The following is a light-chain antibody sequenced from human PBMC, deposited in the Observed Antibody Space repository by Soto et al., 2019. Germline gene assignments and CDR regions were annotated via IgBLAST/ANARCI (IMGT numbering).Light chain of an antibody. V-gene: IGKV3-11*02. CDR1: QSVSRE. Sequence: EILLPQAPGTGSVSPAEIATLSFRASQSVSREXAWYPQKPGEARRLLIYVAANRATGIAARFIGSGSGRDSTLNIISLEPEDFVWSYCHQRRNFPPITFGQGTRLEIK. CDR2: VAA. J-gene: IGKJ5*01. CDR3: HQRRNFPPIT.